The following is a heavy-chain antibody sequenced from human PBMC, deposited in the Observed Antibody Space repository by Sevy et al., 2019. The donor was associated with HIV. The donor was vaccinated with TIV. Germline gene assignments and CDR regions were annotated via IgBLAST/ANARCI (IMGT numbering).Heavy chain of an antibody. CDR3: VQEIGAKNHV. Sequence: GGSPRLSCAASGFTFSVYSMNWVRQAPGKGLEWVSSISSSFYINYADSVKGRFTISRDNAKNSLYLQMNSLRADDTAVYYCVQEIGAKNHVWGRGTTVTVSS. J-gene: IGHJ6*02. D-gene: IGHD3-22*01. CDR2: ISSSFYI. V-gene: IGHV3-21*01. CDR1: GFTFSVYS.